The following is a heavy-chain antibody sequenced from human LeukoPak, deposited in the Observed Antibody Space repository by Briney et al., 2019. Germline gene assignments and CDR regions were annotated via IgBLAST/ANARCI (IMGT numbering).Heavy chain of an antibody. CDR3: ARKNDFDI. CDR1: GGSISSDH. Sequence: SETLSLTRTVSGGSISSDHGMWIRQPRGKGLEWIGCIYYSGRTYYNPSLKSRVTISVDMSKSQFSLRLTSVTAADTAVYYCARKNDFDIWGQGTLVTVSS. V-gene: IGHV4-59*01. D-gene: IGHD2/OR15-2a*01. J-gene: IGHJ3*02. CDR2: IYYSGRT.